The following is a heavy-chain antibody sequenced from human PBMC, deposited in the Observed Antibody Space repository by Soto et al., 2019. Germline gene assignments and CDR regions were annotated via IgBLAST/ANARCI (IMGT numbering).Heavy chain of an antibody. CDR1: GFTFTSSA. CDR2: IVVGSGNT. V-gene: IGHV1-58*02. Sequence: GPSVKVSCKASGFTFTSSAMQWVRQARGQRLEWIGWIVVGSGNTNYAQKFQERVTITRDMSTSTAYMELSSLRSEDTAVYYCAAPRVGATPGGHYYYYYGMDVWGQGTTVTVSS. J-gene: IGHJ6*02. D-gene: IGHD1-26*01. CDR3: AAPRVGATPGGHYYYYYGMDV.